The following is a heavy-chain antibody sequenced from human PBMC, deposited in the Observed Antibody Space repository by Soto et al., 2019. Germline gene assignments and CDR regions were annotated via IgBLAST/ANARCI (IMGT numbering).Heavy chain of an antibody. CDR1: GFTVRSNY. J-gene: IGHJ4*02. CDR2: ISCSGVST. D-gene: IGHD6-13*01. Sequence: GGSLRRSCAASGFTVRSNYMRWVRQAPGKGLEWVSVISCSGVSTYYADSVKGRFTISIDNSKNTLYLQMNSLRAEDTAVYYCANDQGSSIWYYFDFWGQGTLVTVSS. V-gene: IGHV3-23*01. CDR3: ANDQGSSIWYYFDF.